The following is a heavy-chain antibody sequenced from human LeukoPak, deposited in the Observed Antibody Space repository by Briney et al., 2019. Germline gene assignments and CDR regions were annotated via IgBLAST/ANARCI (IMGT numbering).Heavy chain of an antibody. Sequence: GGSPRLSCAASGFTFSSYGMHWVRQAPGKRLERVAFIRYDGSNKYYADSVKSRFTISRDNSKNTLYLQMNSLRAEDTAVYYCAKGGSSSWYPNFDYWGQGTLVTVSS. CDR1: GFTFSSYG. CDR2: IRYDGSNK. J-gene: IGHJ4*02. CDR3: AKGGSSSWYPNFDY. D-gene: IGHD6-13*01. V-gene: IGHV3-30*02.